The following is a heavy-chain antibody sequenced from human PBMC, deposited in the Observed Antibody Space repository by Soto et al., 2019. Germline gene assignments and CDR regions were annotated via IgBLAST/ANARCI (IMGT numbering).Heavy chain of an antibody. CDR3: AKDRGGYYHYGMDV. J-gene: IGHJ6*02. Sequence: EVQLLESGGGLVQPGGSLRLSCAASGFTFSSYAMSWVRQAPGKGLEWVSAISGSGGSTYYADSVKGRLTISRDNSRNTLYQQMNGLRAEDTAVYYCAKDRGGYYHYGMDVWGQGTTVTVSS. CDR2: ISGSGGST. CDR1: GFTFSSYA. D-gene: IGHD3-10*01. V-gene: IGHV3-23*01.